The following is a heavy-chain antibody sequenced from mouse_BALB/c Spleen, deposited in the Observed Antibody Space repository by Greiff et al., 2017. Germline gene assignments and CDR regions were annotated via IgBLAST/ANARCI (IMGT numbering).Heavy chain of an antibody. Sequence: QVTLNVSGPGILQPSQTLSLTCSFSGFSLSTSGMSVGWIRQPSGKGLEWLAHIWWNDDKYYNPALKSRLTISKDTSNNQVFLKIASVVTADTATYYCARMDYYGSSYYAMDYWGQGTSVTVSS. CDR1: GFSLSTSGMS. CDR3: ARMDYYGSSYYAMDY. CDR2: IWWNDDK. D-gene: IGHD1-1*01. J-gene: IGHJ4*01. V-gene: IGHV8-8*01.